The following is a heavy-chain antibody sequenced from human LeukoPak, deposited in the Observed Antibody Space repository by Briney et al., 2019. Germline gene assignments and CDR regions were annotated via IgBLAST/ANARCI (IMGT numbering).Heavy chain of an antibody. CDR3: ARHFRYYDILTGYLPTGYLDY. CDR2: IYYSGST. D-gene: IGHD3-9*01. CDR1: GGSISSSSDY. V-gene: IGHV4-39*01. Sequence: PSETLSLTCTVSGGSISSSSDYWGWIRQPPGKGLEWIGSIYYSGSTYYNPSLKSRVTISVDTSKNQFSLKLSSVTAADTAVYYCARHFRYYDILTGYLPTGYLDYWGQGTLVTVSS. J-gene: IGHJ4*02.